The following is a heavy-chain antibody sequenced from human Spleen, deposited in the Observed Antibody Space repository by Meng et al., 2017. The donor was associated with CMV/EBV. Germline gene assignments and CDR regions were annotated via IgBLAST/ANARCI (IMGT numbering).Heavy chain of an antibody. CDR1: GFTFSTYT. V-gene: IGHV3-30*04. CDR2: ISSDGSNK. J-gene: IGHJ4*01. CDR3: AKDLLLFGGPNAYFDY. D-gene: IGHD3-16*01. Sequence: GESLKISCAASGFTFSTYTMHWVRQAPGKGLEWVAVISSDGSNKYYADSVKGRFTISRDNSKNTLYLQMNSLRPEETAVYYCAKDLLLFGGPNAYFDYWGQGTLVTVSS.